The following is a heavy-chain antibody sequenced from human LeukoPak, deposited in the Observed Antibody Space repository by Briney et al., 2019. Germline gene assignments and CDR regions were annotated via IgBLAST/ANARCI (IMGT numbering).Heavy chain of an antibody. CDR3: AIGLINDWSALEY. V-gene: IGHV3-23*01. J-gene: IGHJ4*02. Sequence: GGSLRLSCAASGFTFASYAMTWVRQAPGKGLDYVSTINGGASTTYYADSVKGRFAISRDNSKNTLYLQMNSLRAEDTAVYYCAIGLINDWSALEYWGQGTLVTVSS. CDR1: GFTFASYA. CDR2: INGGASTT. D-gene: IGHD3-9*01.